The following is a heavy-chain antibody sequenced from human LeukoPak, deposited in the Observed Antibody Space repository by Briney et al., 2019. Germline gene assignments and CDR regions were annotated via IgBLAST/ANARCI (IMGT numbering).Heavy chain of an antibody. J-gene: IGHJ4*02. CDR3: ARDQAYCGGDCYFDF. CDR2: IYHSGST. D-gene: IGHD2-21*02. Sequence: ALETLSLTCAVSDYSISSAYYWGWIRQPPGKGLEWIGSIYHSGSTDYNPSLKSRVTISVDTSKNQFSLKLRSVTAADTAVYYCARDQAYCGGDCYFDFWGQGSLGTVSS. CDR1: DYSISSAYY. V-gene: IGHV4-38-2*02.